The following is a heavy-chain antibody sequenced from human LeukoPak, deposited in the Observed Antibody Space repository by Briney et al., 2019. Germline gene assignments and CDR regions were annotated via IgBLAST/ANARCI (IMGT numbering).Heavy chain of an antibody. Sequence: PSETLSLTCAVYGGSFSGYYWSWIRQPPGKGLEWIGEINHSGSTNYNPSLKSRVTISVDTSKNQFSLKLSSVTAADMAVYYCARVRLGYCSSTSCYTRENIDYWGQGTLVTVSS. D-gene: IGHD2-2*02. J-gene: IGHJ4*02. CDR2: INHSGST. CDR3: ARVRLGYCSSTSCYTRENIDY. CDR1: GGSFSGYY. V-gene: IGHV4-34*01.